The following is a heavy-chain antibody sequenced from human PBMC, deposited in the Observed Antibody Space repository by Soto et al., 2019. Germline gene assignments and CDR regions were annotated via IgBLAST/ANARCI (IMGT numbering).Heavy chain of an antibody. J-gene: IGHJ4*02. V-gene: IGHV1-69*01. Sequence: QVRLVQSGAEVKKPGSSVKVSCKASGGTFSSYAISWVRQAPGQGLEWMGGSIPIFGTANYAQKFQGRVTITADESTSTAYMELSSLRSEDTAVYYCARNPPPVAGTRGFDYWGQGTLVTVSS. CDR3: ARNPPPVAGTRGFDY. CDR1: GGTFSSYA. CDR2: SIPIFGTA. D-gene: IGHD6-19*01.